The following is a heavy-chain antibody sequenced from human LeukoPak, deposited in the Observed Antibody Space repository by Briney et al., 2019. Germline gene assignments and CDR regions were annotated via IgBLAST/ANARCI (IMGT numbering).Heavy chain of an antibody. CDR3: AREYDSSIQSYFDY. CDR2: ISSSSSYI. Sequence: PGGSLRLSCAASGFTFSSYSMNWVRQAPGKGLEWVSSISSSSSYIYYADSVKGRFTISRDNAKNSLYLQMNSLRAEDTAVYYCAREYDSSIQSYFDYWGQGTLVTVSS. D-gene: IGHD3-22*01. J-gene: IGHJ4*02. V-gene: IGHV3-21*01. CDR1: GFTFSSYS.